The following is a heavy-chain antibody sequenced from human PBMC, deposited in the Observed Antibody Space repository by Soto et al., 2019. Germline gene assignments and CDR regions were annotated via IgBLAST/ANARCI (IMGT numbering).Heavy chain of an antibody. CDR3: ARNPADAIYYDFWSGGYYYMDV. Sequence: ASVKVSCKASGYTFTSYDINWVRQAIGQELEWMGWMNPNSGNTGYAQKFQGRVTMTRNTSISTAYMELSSLRSEDTAVYYCARNPADAIYYDFWSGGYYYMDVWGKGTTVTVSS. CDR1: GYTFTSYD. CDR2: MNPNSGNT. V-gene: IGHV1-8*01. D-gene: IGHD3-3*01. J-gene: IGHJ6*03.